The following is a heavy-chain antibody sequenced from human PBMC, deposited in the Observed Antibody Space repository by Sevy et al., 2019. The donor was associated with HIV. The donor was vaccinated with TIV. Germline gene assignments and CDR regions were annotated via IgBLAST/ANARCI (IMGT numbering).Heavy chain of an antibody. CDR2: ISAGGTTT. D-gene: IGHD2-2*01. Sequence: GGSLRLSCAASGFIFSNYPMSWVRHSPGKGLEWVSDISAGGTTTYYADSVEGRFTISRDNSKNTVSLQMKSLGAEDTAIYYCAKRYCSTITCYDDDFWNPYYFYGLDVWGQGISVTVSS. CDR3: AKRYCSTITCYDDDFWNPYYFYGLDV. V-gene: IGHV3-23*01. CDR1: GFIFSNYP. J-gene: IGHJ6*02.